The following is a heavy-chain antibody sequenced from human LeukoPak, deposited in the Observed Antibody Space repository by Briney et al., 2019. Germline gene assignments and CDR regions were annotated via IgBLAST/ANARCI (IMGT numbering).Heavy chain of an antibody. CDR3: ARGGGDSGLYFAY. Sequence: ASVKVSCKASGYSFTGFYIHWVRQAPGQGLEWMAWINPQSGATNYAQKFKGRITTTRDMSITTAYMEMTTLRSDDTAVYYRARGGGDSGLYFAYWGQGTLVTVSS. J-gene: IGHJ4*02. CDR1: GYSFTGFY. V-gene: IGHV1-2*02. D-gene: IGHD5-12*01. CDR2: INPQSGAT.